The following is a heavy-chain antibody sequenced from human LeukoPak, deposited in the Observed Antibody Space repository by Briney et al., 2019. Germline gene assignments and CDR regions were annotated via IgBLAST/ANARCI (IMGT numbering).Heavy chain of an antibody. CDR1: GFTFSNYW. D-gene: IGHD6-19*01. V-gene: IGHV3-74*01. Sequence: GGSLRLSCAASGFTFSNYWMHWVRQAPGKGLLWVSRINTDGSSTIYADSVKGRFTISRDNAKNTLYLQMNSLRAEDTAVYYCARVLVVAGTGAFDFWGQGAMVTVSS. CDR2: INTDGSST. J-gene: IGHJ3*01. CDR3: ARVLVVAGTGAFDF.